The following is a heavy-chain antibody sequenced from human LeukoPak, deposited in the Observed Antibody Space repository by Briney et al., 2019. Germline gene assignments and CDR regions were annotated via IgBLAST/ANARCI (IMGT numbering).Heavy chain of an antibody. D-gene: IGHD6-19*01. Sequence: GGSLRLSCAASGFTFSSYGMHWVRQAPGKGLEWVAFIRYDGSNKYYADSVKGRFTVSRDNSKNMVYLQMNSLRAEDTAVYYCAKKYSSGRRPYDYYMDVWGKGTTVIVSS. CDR2: IRYDGSNK. V-gene: IGHV3-30*02. CDR3: AKKYSSGRRPYDYYMDV. J-gene: IGHJ6*03. CDR1: GFTFSSYG.